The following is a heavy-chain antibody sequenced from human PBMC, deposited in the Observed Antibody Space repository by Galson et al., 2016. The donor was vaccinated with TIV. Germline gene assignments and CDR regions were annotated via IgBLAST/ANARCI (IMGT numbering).Heavy chain of an antibody. J-gene: IGHJ5*02. D-gene: IGHD6-19*01. CDR3: ARDPGYGSGVLEFDP. Sequence: EWVSVLYPGGGTHYADSVKGRFTISRHKSENTLYLQMNSLTAKDTAMYHCARDPGYGSGVLEFDPWGQGTLVAVSS. V-gene: IGHV3-53*04. CDR2: LYPGGGT.